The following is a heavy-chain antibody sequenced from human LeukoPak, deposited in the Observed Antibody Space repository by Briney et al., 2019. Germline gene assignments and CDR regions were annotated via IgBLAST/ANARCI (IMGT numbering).Heavy chain of an antibody. Sequence: SGPTLVNPTQTLTLTCTFTGFSLFSSGVGVGWIRQPPGRALEWLALVYWDDNKLYSPSLKSRLTITKDASKNQVVLTLTNMDPVDTATYYCAHYGDYRFLYYFDHWGQGALVTVSS. CDR1: GFSLFSSGVG. CDR2: VYWDDNK. D-gene: IGHD4-17*01. CDR3: AHYGDYRFLYYFDH. V-gene: IGHV2-5*02. J-gene: IGHJ4*02.